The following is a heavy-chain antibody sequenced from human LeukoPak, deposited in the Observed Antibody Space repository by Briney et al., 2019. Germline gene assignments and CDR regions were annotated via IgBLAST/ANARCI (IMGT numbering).Heavy chain of an antibody. CDR3: GRSDYGDFPYYFDY. D-gene: IGHD4-17*01. J-gene: IGHJ4*02. Sequence: GGSLRLSCAASGFTFSSYSMNWIRQAPGKGLEWVSYISSSSSTIYYADSVKGRFTISRDSAKNSLSLQMNSLRAEDTAVYYCGRSDYGDFPYYFDYWGQGTLVTVSS. V-gene: IGHV3-48*04. CDR2: ISSSSSTI. CDR1: GFTFSSYS.